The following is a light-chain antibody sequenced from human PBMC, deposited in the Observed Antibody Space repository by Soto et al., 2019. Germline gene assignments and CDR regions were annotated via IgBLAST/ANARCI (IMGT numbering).Light chain of an antibody. J-gene: IGKJ2*01. V-gene: IGKV2-28*01. CDR1: ESLLHSDGYNY. Sequence: DIVMSQSPLSLHVTPGESASISCRSNESLLHSDGYNYLDWYLQKPGQSPQLLIYVGSNRASGVPDRFSGSGADIDFTLKISRVESEYVGVYYCMQALHPPYTFGQGTKLEIK. CDR2: VGS. CDR3: MQALHPPYT.